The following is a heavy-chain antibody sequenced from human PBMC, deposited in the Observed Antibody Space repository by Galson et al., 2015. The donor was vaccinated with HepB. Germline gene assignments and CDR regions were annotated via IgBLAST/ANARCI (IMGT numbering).Heavy chain of an antibody. V-gene: IGHV1-69*04. J-gene: IGHJ4*02. CDR3: ATAAGPDCSSTSCFNRPFDC. Sequence: SVKVSCKASGGTFSNYAISWVRQAPGQGLEWMGRIIPILGTTNHAQKFQGRVTITADKSASTAYMELSSLRSEDTAIYYCATAAGPDCSSTSCFNRPFDCWGQGTLVTVSS. CDR1: GGTFSNYA. D-gene: IGHD2-2*01. CDR2: IIPILGTT.